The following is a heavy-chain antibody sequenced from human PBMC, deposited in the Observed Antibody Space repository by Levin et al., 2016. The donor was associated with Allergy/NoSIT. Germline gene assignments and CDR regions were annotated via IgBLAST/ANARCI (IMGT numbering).Heavy chain of an antibody. CDR1: GFTFSSYG. CDR3: AKEGQYQRSTYYYYYYGMDV. J-gene: IGHJ6*02. Sequence: GESLKISCAASGFTFSSYGMHWVRQAPGKGLEWVAVISYDGSNKYYADSVKGRFTISRDNSKNTLYLQMNSLRAEDTAVYYCAKEGQYQRSTYYYYYYGMDVWGQGTTVTVSS. D-gene: IGHD2-2*01. V-gene: IGHV3-30*18. CDR2: ISYDGSNK.